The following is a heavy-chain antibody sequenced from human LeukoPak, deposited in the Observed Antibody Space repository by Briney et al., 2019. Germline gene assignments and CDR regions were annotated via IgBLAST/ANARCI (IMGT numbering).Heavy chain of an antibody. CDR2: IYYSGST. Sequence: KASETLSLTCTVSGGSISSGGYYWSWIRQHPGKGLEWIGYIYYSGSTYYNPSLKSRVTISVDTSKNQFSLKLSSVTAADTAVYYCAREPPPHCSSTSCYTTYGMDVWGRGTTVTVSS. V-gene: IGHV4-31*03. J-gene: IGHJ6*02. CDR3: AREPPPHCSSTSCYTTYGMDV. D-gene: IGHD2-2*02. CDR1: GGSISSGGYY.